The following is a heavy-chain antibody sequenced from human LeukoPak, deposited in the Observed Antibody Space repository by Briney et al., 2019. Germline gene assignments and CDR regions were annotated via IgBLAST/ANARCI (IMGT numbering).Heavy chain of an antibody. D-gene: IGHD3-9*01. CDR2: IYYRGST. CDR1: GGSISSGGYY. J-gene: IGHJ2*01. CDR3: ARQTFGKQFRLSAYFDL. Sequence: PSETLSLTCTVSGGSISSGGYYWSWIRQHPGKGLEWIGYIYYRGSTYYNPSLKSRVTISVDTSKNQFSLKLSSVTAADTAVYYCARQTFGKQFRLSAYFDLWGRGTLVTVSS. V-gene: IGHV4-31*03.